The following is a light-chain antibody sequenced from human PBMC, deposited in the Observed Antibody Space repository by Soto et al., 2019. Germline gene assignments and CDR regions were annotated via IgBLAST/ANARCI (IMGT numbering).Light chain of an antibody. CDR1: SSDVGSYKY. CDR2: EVS. V-gene: IGLV2-8*01. J-gene: IGLJ1*01. CDR3: SSYAGSNIWV. Sequence: QLVLTQPPSASGSPGQSVTISCTGTSSDVGSYKYVAWYQHHPGKAPKVMIYEVSKRPSGVPDRFSGSKSGNTASLTVSGLQAEDEADYYCSSYAGSNIWVFGTGTQLTVL.